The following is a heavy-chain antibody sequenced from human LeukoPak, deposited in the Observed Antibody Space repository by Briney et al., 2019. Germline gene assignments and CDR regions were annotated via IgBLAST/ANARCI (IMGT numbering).Heavy chain of an antibody. D-gene: IGHD1-26*01. CDR3: ARDTKRSRARWENLGFDP. V-gene: IGHV1-2*02. CDR1: GYTFTGYY. Sequence: ASVKVSCKASGYTFTGYYMHWVRQAPGQGLEWMGWINPNSGGTNYAQKFQGRVTMTRDTSISTAYMELSRLRSDDTAVYYCARDTKRSRARWENLGFDPWGQGTLVTVSS. CDR2: INPNSGGT. J-gene: IGHJ5*02.